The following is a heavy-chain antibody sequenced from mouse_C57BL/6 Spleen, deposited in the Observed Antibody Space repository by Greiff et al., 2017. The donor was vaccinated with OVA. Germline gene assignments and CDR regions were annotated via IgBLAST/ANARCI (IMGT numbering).Heavy chain of an antibody. J-gene: IGHJ2*01. CDR2: IDPSDSYT. CDR3: ARSGYGSSSRYFDY. V-gene: IGHV1-59*01. D-gene: IGHD1-1*01. Sequence: VQLQQPGAELVRPGPSVKLSCKASGYTFTSYWMHWVKQRPGQGLEWIGVIDPSDSYTNYNQKFKGKATLTVDTSSSTAYMQLSSLTSEDSAVYYCARSGYGSSSRYFDYWGQGTTLTVSS. CDR1: GYTFTSYW.